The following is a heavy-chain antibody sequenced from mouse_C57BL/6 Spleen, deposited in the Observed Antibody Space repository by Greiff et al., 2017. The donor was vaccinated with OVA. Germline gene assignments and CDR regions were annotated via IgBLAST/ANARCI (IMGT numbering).Heavy chain of an antibody. D-gene: IGHD2-5*01. V-gene: IGHV1-80*01. J-gene: IGHJ2*01. CDR1: GYAFSSYW. Sequence: VQLQQSGAELVKPGASVKISCKASGYAFSSYWMNWVKQRPGKGLEWIGQIYPGDGDTNYNGKFKGKATLTADKSSSTAYMQLSSLTSEDSAVYFCARRYYSNYYYFDYWGQGTTLTVSS. CDR3: ARRYYSNYYYFDY. CDR2: IYPGDGDT.